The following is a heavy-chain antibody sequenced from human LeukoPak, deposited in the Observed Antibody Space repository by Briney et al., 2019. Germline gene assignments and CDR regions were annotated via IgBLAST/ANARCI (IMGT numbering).Heavy chain of an antibody. CDR3: GRAGSGSWYFDY. Sequence: SETLSLTCTVSGGSISSSSYYWGWIRQPPGKGLEWIGSIYYSGSTYYNPSLKSRVTISVDTSKNQFSLKLSSVTAADTAVYYCGRAGSGSWYFDYWGQGTLVTVSS. D-gene: IGHD6-13*01. CDR2: IYYSGST. V-gene: IGHV4-39*01. CDR1: GGSISSSSYY. J-gene: IGHJ4*02.